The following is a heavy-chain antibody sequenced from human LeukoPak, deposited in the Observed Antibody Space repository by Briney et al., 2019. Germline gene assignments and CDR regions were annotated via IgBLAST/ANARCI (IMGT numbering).Heavy chain of an antibody. Sequence: ASVKVSCKASGYTFTGYYMHWVRQAPGQGLEWMGWINPNSGGTNYAQKFQGGVTMTRDTSISTAYMELSRLRSDDTAVSYCARSVGAAAGTEAFDIWGQGTMVTVSS. D-gene: IGHD6-13*01. CDR2: INPNSGGT. CDR3: ARSVGAAAGTEAFDI. V-gene: IGHV1-2*02. J-gene: IGHJ3*02. CDR1: GYTFTGYY.